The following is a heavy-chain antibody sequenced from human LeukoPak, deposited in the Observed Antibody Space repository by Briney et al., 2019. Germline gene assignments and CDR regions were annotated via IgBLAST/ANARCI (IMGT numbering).Heavy chain of an antibody. CDR2: INHSGST. CDR3: ARDRRIQLWTTGLYYFDY. Sequence: SETLSLTCAVSGGSFSGYHWSWIRQPPGKGLEWIGEINHSGSTNYNPSLKSRVTISVDKSKNQFSLKLSSVTAADAAVYYCARDRRIQLWTTGLYYFDYWGQGTLVTVSS. CDR1: GGSFSGYH. D-gene: IGHD5-18*01. V-gene: IGHV4-34*01. J-gene: IGHJ4*02.